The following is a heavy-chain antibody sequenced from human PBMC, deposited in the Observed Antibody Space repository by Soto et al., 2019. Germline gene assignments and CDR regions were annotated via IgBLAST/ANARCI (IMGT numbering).Heavy chain of an antibody. D-gene: IGHD2-2*01. Sequence: PGGSLRLSCAASGFTFSSYAMSWVRQAPGKGLEWVSAISGSGGSTYYADSVKCRFTISRDNSKNTLYLQMNSLRAEDTAVYYCAKDHRVPAAPYYYGMDVWGQGTTVTVSS. CDR3: AKDHRVPAAPYYYGMDV. CDR1: GFTFSSYA. J-gene: IGHJ6*02. V-gene: IGHV3-23*01. CDR2: ISGSGGST.